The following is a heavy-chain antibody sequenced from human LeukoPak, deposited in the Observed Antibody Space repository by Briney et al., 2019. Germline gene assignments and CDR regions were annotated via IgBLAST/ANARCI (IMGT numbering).Heavy chain of an antibody. J-gene: IGHJ3*02. V-gene: IGHV3-48*03. Sequence: PGGSLRLSCAASGFTFSSYEMNWVRQAPGKELEWVSYISSSGSTIYYADSVKGRFTISRDNAKNSLYLQMNSLRAEDTAVYYCARKADAFDIWGQGTMVTVSS. CDR3: ARKADAFDI. CDR2: ISSSGSTI. CDR1: GFTFSSYE.